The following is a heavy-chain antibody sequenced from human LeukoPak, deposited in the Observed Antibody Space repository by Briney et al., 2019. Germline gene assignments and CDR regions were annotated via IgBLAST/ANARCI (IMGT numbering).Heavy chain of an antibody. J-gene: IGHJ1*01. CDR2: INQDGSEI. V-gene: IGHV3-7*03. CDR3: ARRDGYSIFQH. Sequence: GGSLRLSCVASGFSFSTSWMSWVRQSPGRGLEWVANINQDGSEIYYVDSVKGRFTISRDNAKNSLYLQMNSLRAEDSAMYYCARRDGYSIFQHWGQGTLVTVSS. CDR1: GFSFSTSW. D-gene: IGHD5-24*01.